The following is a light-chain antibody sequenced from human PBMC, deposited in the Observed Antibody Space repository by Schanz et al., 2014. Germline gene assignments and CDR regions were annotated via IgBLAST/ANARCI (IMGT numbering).Light chain of an antibody. CDR3: QQYYSYWT. Sequence: DIQMTQSPSTLSASVGDRVTITCRASQSISSWLAWYQQKPGKAPKLLIYDASSLESGVPSRFSGSGSETEFTLTISSLQPDDFATYYCQQYYSYWTFSQGTKVE. CDR1: QSISSW. CDR2: DAS. V-gene: IGKV1-5*01. J-gene: IGKJ1*01.